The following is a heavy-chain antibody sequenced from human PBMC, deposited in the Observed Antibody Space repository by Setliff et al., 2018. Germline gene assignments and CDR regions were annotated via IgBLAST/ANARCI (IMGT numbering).Heavy chain of an antibody. Sequence: GGSLRLSCAGSGFTFSSYGMHWVRQAPGKGLEWVAFIRYDGSNKYYADSVKGRFTISRDNSKNTLYLQMNSLRAEDTAVYYCAKDQLRYFDWLSVYWGQGTLVTVSS. CDR2: IRYDGSNK. J-gene: IGHJ4*02. D-gene: IGHD3-9*01. CDR1: GFTFSSYG. V-gene: IGHV3-30*02. CDR3: AKDQLRYFDWLSVY.